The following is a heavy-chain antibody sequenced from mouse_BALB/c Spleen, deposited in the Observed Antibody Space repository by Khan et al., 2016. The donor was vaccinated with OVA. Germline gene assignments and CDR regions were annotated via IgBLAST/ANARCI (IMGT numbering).Heavy chain of an antibody. CDR2: INPRIGDT. CDR3: ARRGLRWDFDY. D-gene: IGHD1-1*02. J-gene: IGHJ2*01. CDR1: GYTFINYW. Sequence: QVQLQQSGAELAKPGASVKMSCKASGYTFINYWILWVKQRPGQGLEWIGYINPRIGDTANNQNFKDKATLTADKSSRTSYMQLSSLTSEDSAVYYCARRGLRWDFDYWGQGTTLTVSS. V-gene: IGHV1-7*01.